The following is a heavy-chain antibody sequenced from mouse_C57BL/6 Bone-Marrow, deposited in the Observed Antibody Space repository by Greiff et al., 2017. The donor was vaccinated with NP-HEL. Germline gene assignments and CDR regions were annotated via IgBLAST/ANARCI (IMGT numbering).Heavy chain of an antibody. J-gene: IGHJ2*01. D-gene: IGHD1-1*01. Sequence: QVQLQQSGAELVRPGASVKLSCKASGYTFTSYGISWVKQRPGQGLEWIGEIYPRSGNTYYNEKFKGKATLTADKSSSTAYMQLRSLTSEDSAVYFCATIIATVVATGDYWGQGTTLTVSS. CDR3: ATIIATVVATGDY. V-gene: IGHV1-81*01. CDR2: IYPRSGNT. CDR1: GYTFTSYG.